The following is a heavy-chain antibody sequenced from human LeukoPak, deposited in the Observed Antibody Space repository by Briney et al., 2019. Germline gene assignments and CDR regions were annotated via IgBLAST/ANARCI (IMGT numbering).Heavy chain of an antibody. V-gene: IGHV3-30*04. J-gene: IGHJ3*02. CDR1: GFSFSDSV. CDR3: ARDRHYHDSSASDLDAFDI. D-gene: IGHD3-22*01. Sequence: GGSLRLSCVASGFSFSDSVIHWVRQAPGKGLEWVAVISHDVKTTYYADSAKGRFTISRDNAKNSLYLQMNSLRVEDTALYFCARDRHYHDSSASDLDAFDIWGQGTMVTVSS. CDR2: ISHDVKTT.